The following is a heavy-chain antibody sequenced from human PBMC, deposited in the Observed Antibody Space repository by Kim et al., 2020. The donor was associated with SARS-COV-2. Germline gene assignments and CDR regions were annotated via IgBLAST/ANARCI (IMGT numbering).Heavy chain of an antibody. J-gene: IGHJ4*02. Sequence: ASVKVSCKASGYTFTSYAMNWVRQAPGQGLEWMGWINTNTGNPTYAQGFTGRFVFSLDTSVSTAYLQISSLKAEDTAVYYCARDIVRFGELLFNRPANFGFDYRGQGTLAT. CDR1: GYTFTSYA. CDR2: INTNTGNP. CDR3: ARDIVRFGELLFNRPANFGFDY. D-gene: IGHD3-10*01. V-gene: IGHV7-4-1*02.